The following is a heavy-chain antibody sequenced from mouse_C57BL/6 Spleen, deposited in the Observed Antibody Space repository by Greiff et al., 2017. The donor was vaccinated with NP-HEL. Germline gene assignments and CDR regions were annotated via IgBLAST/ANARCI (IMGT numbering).Heavy chain of an antibody. J-gene: IGHJ3*01. V-gene: IGHV14-4*01. CDR3: TTTGYDGSSLAY. Sequence: VQLKESGAELVRPGASVKLSCTASGFNIKDDSMHWVKQRPEQGLEWIGWIDPENGDTAYASKFQGKATITADTASNTDYLQLSSRTSEDTAVYYCTTTGYDGSSLAYWGQGTLVTVSA. D-gene: IGHD1-1*01. CDR1: GFNIKDDS. CDR2: IDPENGDT.